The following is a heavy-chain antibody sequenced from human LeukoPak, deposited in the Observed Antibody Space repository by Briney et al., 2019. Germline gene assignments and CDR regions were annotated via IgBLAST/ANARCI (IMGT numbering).Heavy chain of an antibody. CDR1: GFTFSDYY. CDR3: ARDGTIVAAGSPDY. D-gene: IGHD6-13*01. Sequence: GGSLRLSCAASGFTFSDYYMSWFRQAPGKGLEWVSNISPSSSSTTYAASVKGRFTISRENAKNSLYLQMNSLRHLDPAVDYCARDGTIVAAGSPDYWGQGTLVTVSS. V-gene: IGHV3-11*05. CDR2: ISPSSSST. J-gene: IGHJ4*02.